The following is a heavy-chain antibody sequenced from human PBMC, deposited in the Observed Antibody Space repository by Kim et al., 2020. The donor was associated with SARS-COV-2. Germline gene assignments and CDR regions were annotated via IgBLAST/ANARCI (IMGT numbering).Heavy chain of an antibody. CDR2: IRSKAYGGTT. D-gene: IGHD1-26*01. J-gene: IGHJ4*02. Sequence: GGSLRLSCTASGFTFGDYAMSWVRQAPGKGLEWVGFIRSKAYGGTTEYAASVKGRFTISRDDSKSIAYLQMNSLKTEDTAVYYCTLYSGSYYWMSSSPFDYWGQGTLVTVSS. CDR3: TLYSGSYYWMSSSPFDY. V-gene: IGHV3-49*04. CDR1: GFTFGDYA.